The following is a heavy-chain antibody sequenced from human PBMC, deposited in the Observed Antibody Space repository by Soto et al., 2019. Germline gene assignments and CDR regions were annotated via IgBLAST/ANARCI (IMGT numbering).Heavy chain of an antibody. D-gene: IGHD3-16*02. J-gene: IGHJ3*02. CDR2: IYPGDSDT. Sequence: LGESLKISCKGSGYSFTSYWIGWVRQMPGKGLEWMGIIYPGDSDTRYSPSFQGQVTISADKSISTAYLRWSSLKASDTAMYYCPRPTMRDYIWGSYLDAFDIWGQGTMVTVSS. CDR1: GYSFTSYW. V-gene: IGHV5-51*01. CDR3: PRPTMRDYIWGSYLDAFDI.